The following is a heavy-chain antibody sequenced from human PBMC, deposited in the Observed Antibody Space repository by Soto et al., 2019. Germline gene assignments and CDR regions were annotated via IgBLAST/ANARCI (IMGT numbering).Heavy chain of an antibody. CDR2: ISAYNGNT. V-gene: IGHV1-18*01. D-gene: IGHD1-26*01. Sequence: QVQLVQSGAEVKKPGASVKVSCKASGYTFPSYGISWVRQAPGQGLEWMGWISAYNGNTNYAQKIQGRVTMTTDSSTSTAYMELRRLRSDDTAVYYCARAGAIAIVGATLNKYWGQGTLVTVSS. J-gene: IGHJ4*02. CDR1: GYTFPSYG. CDR3: ARAGAIAIVGATLNKY.